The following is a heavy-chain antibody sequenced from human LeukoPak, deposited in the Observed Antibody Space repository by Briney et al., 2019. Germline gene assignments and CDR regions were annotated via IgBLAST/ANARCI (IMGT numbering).Heavy chain of an antibody. D-gene: IGHD1-14*01. CDR1: GYPFTTWE. V-gene: IGHV1-8*01. J-gene: IGHJ5*02. CDR2: VHPNSGNT. Sequence: GASVKVSCKTSGYPFTTWEINWVRQAAGQGLEWRGGVHPNSGNTAYAQKFQGRVTMTRDTSISTAYMELSGLRFDDTAVYFCARGPRNDPWGQGTLVTVSS. CDR3: ARGPRNDP.